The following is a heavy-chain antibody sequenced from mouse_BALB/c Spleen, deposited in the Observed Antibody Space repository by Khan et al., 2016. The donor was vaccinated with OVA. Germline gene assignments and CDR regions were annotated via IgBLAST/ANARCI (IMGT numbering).Heavy chain of an antibody. Sequence: QIQLVQSGPELKKPGETVKISCKASGYTFTNYGLNWVKPAPGKGLQWMGWINTNTGEPTYAVDFKGRFAFSLETSASTAYLQINNLKNEDTATYFCARPPYFSYVMVYWGQGTSVTVSS. CDR3: ARPPYFSYVMVY. J-gene: IGHJ4*01. V-gene: IGHV9-3-1*01. CDR1: GYTFTNYG. CDR2: INTNTGEP. D-gene: IGHD2-10*01.